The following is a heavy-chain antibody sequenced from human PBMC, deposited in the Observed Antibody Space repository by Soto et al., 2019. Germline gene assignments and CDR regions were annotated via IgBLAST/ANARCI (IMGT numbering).Heavy chain of an antibody. Sequence: VAVISYDGGNKYYVDSVKGRFTISRDNSKNTLYLQMNSLRAEDTAVYYCATDFSGLYGSSEYGFWGQGTLVTVSS. CDR3: ATDFSGLYGSSEYGF. CDR2: ISYDGGNK. D-gene: IGHD6-19*01. V-gene: IGHV3-30*03. J-gene: IGHJ4*02.